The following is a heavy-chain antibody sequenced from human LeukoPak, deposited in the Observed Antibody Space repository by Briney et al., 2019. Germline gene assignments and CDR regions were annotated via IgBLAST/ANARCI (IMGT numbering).Heavy chain of an antibody. CDR2: INTDGSNT. CDR3: ARVSTSSSLDY. Sequence: GGSLRLSCAASGFTFNDYLMHWVRQAPGKGLVWVSRINTDGSNTNYADSVKGRFTISRDNANNTLYLQMNSLRAEDTAVYYCARVSTSSSLDYWGQGTLVTVSS. J-gene: IGHJ4*02. D-gene: IGHD2-2*01. V-gene: IGHV3-74*01. CDR1: GFTFNDYL.